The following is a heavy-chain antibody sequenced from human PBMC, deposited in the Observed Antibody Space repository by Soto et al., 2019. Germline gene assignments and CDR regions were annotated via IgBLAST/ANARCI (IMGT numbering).Heavy chain of an antibody. Sequence: EVQLVESGGGLIQPGGSLRLSCAVSGFTVSNNYMSWVRQAPGKGLEGVSVIYSGGYTAYGDSVKGRFTISRDNSKNTLVLKMTILGAVDAGVFYWATQRGGGGYWGQGTLVTVSS. CDR2: IYSGGYT. J-gene: IGHJ4*02. V-gene: IGHV3-53*01. D-gene: IGHD3-10*01. CDR1: GFTVSNNY. CDR3: ATQRGGGGY.